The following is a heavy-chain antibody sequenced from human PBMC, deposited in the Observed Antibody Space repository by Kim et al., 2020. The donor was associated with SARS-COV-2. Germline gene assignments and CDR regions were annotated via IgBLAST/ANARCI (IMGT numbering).Heavy chain of an antibody. CDR3: AKDQRSGSWSFDY. CDR1: GFTFSSYA. V-gene: IGHV3-23*01. D-gene: IGHD6-13*01. CDR2: ISGSGGST. Sequence: GGSLRLSCAASGFTFSSYAMSWVRQAPGKGLEWVSAISGSGGSTYYADSVKGRVTISRDNSKNTLYLQMNGLGAEDTAVYYCAKDQRSGSWSFDYWGQGTLVTVSS. J-gene: IGHJ4*02.